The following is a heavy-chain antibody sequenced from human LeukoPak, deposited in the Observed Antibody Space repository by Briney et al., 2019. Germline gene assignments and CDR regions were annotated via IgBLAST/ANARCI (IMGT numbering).Heavy chain of an antibody. CDR2: IKQDGSEK. Sequence: GGSLRLSCAASGFTLSSYAMSWVRQAPGKGLEWVANIKQDGSEKYYVDSVKGRFTISRDNAKNSLYLQMNSLRAEDTAVYYCARGGCGSLRYFDWLCYYYYYYMDVWGKGTTVTISS. V-gene: IGHV3-7*01. J-gene: IGHJ6*03. D-gene: IGHD3-9*01. CDR3: ARGGCGSLRYFDWLCYYYYYYMDV. CDR1: GFTLSSYA.